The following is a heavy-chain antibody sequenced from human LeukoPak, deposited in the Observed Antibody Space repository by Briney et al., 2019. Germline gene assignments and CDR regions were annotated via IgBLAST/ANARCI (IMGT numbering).Heavy chain of an antibody. CDR2: INPNSGGT. Sequence: ASVKVSCKASGYTFTSYGISWGRQAPGQGVEWMGWINPNSGGTNYEQKFKGRVTMTRDTSISTAYMELSRLRSDDTAVYYCARGGHIVVVPAAINHMDVWGKGTTVTVSS. CDR1: GYTFTSYG. J-gene: IGHJ6*04. V-gene: IGHV1-2*02. CDR3: ARGGHIVVVPAAINHMDV. D-gene: IGHD2-2*02.